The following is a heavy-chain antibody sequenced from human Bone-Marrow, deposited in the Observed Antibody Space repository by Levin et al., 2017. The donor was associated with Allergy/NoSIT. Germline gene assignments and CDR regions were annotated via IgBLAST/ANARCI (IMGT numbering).Heavy chain of an antibody. J-gene: IGHJ3*02. Sequence: SETLSLTCSVSGGSISGDNWSWIRQSPGKGLEWIVSIYHSGSTTNNPSLKSRVTMSVDTSNRHFSLELRSPTAADTAVYYCARDHGAFDIWGQGTMVTVSS. CDR2: IYHSGST. CDR1: GGSISGDN. V-gene: IGHV4-59*01. CDR3: ARDHGAFDI.